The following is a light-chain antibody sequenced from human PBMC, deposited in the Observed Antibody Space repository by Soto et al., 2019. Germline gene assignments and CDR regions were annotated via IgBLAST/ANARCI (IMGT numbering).Light chain of an antibody. CDR1: QGISSS. CDR2: AAS. CDR3: QQFNNYIT. V-gene: IGKV1D-13*01. Sequence: AIQLTQSPSSLSASVVDRVTITFRASQGISSSLAWYLQKPGKAPRLLIYAASTLQSGVPSRFSGSGSGTDFTLNIRSLQPEDFATYYCQQFNNYITFGQGTRLEIK. J-gene: IGKJ5*01.